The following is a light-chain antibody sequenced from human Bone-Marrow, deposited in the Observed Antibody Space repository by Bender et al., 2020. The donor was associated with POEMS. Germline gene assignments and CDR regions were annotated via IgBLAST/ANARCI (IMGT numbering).Light chain of an antibody. CDR1: SSDVGSYDL. V-gene: IGLV2-23*02. CDR2: EVS. Sequence: QSALTQPASVSGSPGQSITISCTGASSDVGSYDLVSWYQQHPGRAPKLMIYEVSKRPSGVSNRFSGSKTGNTASLTISGLQAEDEADYFCTSYAGSPPFVFGTGTKVTVL. CDR3: TSYAGSPPFV. J-gene: IGLJ1*01.